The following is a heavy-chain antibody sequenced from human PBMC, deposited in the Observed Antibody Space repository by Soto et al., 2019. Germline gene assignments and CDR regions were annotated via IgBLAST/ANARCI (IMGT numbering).Heavy chain of an antibody. CDR2: IFYSGST. CDR1: GGSLSSGGYY. J-gene: IGHJ4*02. D-gene: IGHD5-18*01. Sequence: QVQLQESGPGLVKPSQTLSLTCTVSGGSLSSGGYYWSWIRQHPGRGLEWIGYIFYSGSTYYNPSLKSRVTISVDTSKNQISLKLSSVTAADTAVYYCARTEVDTAMGGPGTFDYWGQGTLVTVSS. CDR3: ARTEVDTAMGGPGTFDY. V-gene: IGHV4-31*03.